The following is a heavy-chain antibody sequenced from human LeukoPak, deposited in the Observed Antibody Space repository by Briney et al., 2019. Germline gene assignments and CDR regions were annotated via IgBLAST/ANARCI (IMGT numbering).Heavy chain of an antibody. CDR3: ARAVEEISSSYFYYYHMDV. CDR2: INPSGSP. Sequence: SETLSLTCDVYGGSFSGYSWTWIRQPPGKGLEWIGEINPSGSPNYNPSLKSRVTISLDTPKTQFSLKLSSVTAADTAVYFCARAVEEISSSYFYYYHMDVWVKGTTVTVSS. CDR1: GGSFSGYS. D-gene: IGHD6-6*01. V-gene: IGHV4-34*01. J-gene: IGHJ6*03.